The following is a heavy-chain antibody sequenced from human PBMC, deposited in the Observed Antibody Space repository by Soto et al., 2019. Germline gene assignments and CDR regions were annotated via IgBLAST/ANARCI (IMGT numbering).Heavy chain of an antibody. J-gene: IGHJ4*02. D-gene: IGHD4-17*01. V-gene: IGHV1-3*01. CDR3: ARVAVRDYGDYVLDY. CDR2: INASNGNT. Sequence: ASVKVSCKASGYSFTGYSMHWVRQAPGQGLEWMGWINASNGNTKYSQKFQGRVTITRDTSTSTAYMEVSSLRSEDTAVYYCARVAVRDYGDYVLDYWGQGTLVTVSS. CDR1: GYSFTGYS.